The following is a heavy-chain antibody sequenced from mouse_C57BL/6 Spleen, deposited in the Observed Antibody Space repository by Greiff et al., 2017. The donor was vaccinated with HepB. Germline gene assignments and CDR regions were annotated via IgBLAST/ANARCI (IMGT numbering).Heavy chain of an antibody. CDR1: GFSLSTSGMG. CDR2: IYWDDDK. D-gene: IGHD2-4*01. J-gene: IGHJ3*01. Sequence: QVTLKVSGPGILQSSQTLSLTCSFSGFSLSTSGMGVSWIRQPSGKGLEWLAHIYWDDDKRYNPSLKSRLTISKDTSRNQVFLKITSVDTADTATYYCARNYDEGAAWFAYWGQGTLVTVSA. V-gene: IGHV8-12*01. CDR3: ARNYDEGAAWFAY.